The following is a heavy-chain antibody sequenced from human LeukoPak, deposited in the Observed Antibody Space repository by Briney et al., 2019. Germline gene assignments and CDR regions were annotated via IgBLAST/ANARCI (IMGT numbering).Heavy chain of an antibody. V-gene: IGHV3-23*01. CDR3: TKINAYHYDSSGYYFDY. Sequence: GGSLRLSCAASGFTFSSYAMSWVRQAPGKGLEWVSAISGSGGSTYYADSVKGRFTISRDNSKSTLYLQMNSLRAEDTAVYYCTKINAYHYDSSGYYFDYWGQGTLVTVSS. CDR2: ISGSGGST. J-gene: IGHJ4*02. D-gene: IGHD3-22*01. CDR1: GFTFSSYA.